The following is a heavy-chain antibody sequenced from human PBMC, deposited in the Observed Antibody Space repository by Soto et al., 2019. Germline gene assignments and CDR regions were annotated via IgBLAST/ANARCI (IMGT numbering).Heavy chain of an antibody. V-gene: IGHV4-59*01. D-gene: IGHD5-18*01. CDR2: IYYSGST. Sequence: SETLSLTCTVSGGSINSYHWSWIRQPPGKGLEWIGYIYYSGSTDYNSPLKSRVTISVDTSKNQFSLNLSSVTAADTAVYYCARGGYSYGPLYYFDYWGQGTLVTVSS. CDR1: GGSINSYH. CDR3: ARGGYSYGPLYYFDY. J-gene: IGHJ4*02.